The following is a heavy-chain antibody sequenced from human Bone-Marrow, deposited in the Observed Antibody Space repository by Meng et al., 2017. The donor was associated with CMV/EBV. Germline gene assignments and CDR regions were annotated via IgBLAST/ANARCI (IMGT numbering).Heavy chain of an antibody. V-gene: IGHV3-7*01. Sequence: GESLKISCAASGFTFSSYGMHWVRQAPGKGLEWVAHIKEDGSERYYVDSVKGRFTISRDNAKNSLYLQMNSLRAEDTAVYYCARDPYDYVWGSYRAIDYWGQGTLVTVSS. CDR2: IKEDGSER. CDR3: ARDPYDYVWGSYRAIDY. CDR1: GFTFSSYG. D-gene: IGHD3-16*02. J-gene: IGHJ4*02.